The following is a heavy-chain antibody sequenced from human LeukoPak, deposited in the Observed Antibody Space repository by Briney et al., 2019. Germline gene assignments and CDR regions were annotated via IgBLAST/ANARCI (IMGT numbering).Heavy chain of an antibody. Sequence: QTSETLSLTCTVSGGSISTYYWSWIRQPPGKGLEWVSVIYSGGSTYYADSVKGRFTISRDNSKNTLYLQMNSLRAEDTAVYYCAVGLRNWGQGTLVTVSS. V-gene: IGHV3-53*01. CDR3: AVGLRN. J-gene: IGHJ4*02. D-gene: IGHD4/OR15-4a*01. CDR1: GGSISTYY. CDR2: IYSGGST.